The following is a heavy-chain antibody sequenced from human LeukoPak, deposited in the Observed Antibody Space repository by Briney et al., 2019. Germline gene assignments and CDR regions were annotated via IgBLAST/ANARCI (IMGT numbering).Heavy chain of an antibody. Sequence: GGSLRLSWASSAYTFRDYAMSWVRQAPGKGLEWVSGISISGGTTYYPDSVKGRITISRDNSKNTLYLQINSLRAEDTALYYCAKSNGRGVVNFDYWGQGTLVTVSS. V-gene: IGHV3-23*01. CDR1: AYTFRDYA. CDR3: AKSNGRGVVNFDY. J-gene: IGHJ4*02. CDR2: ISISGGTT. D-gene: IGHD2-15*01.